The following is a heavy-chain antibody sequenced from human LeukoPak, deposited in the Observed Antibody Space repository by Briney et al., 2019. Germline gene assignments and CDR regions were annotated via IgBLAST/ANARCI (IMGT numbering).Heavy chain of an antibody. CDR3: ARDSYYDILTGYYPGNYYYYMDV. V-gene: IGHV4-61*02. Sequence: SETLSLTCTVSGGSISSGSYYWSWIRQPAGKGLEWIGRIYTSGSTNYNPSLKSRVTISVDTSKNQFSLKLSSVTAADTAVYYCARDSYYDILTGYYPGNYYYYMDVWGKGTTVTISS. CDR2: IYTSGST. CDR1: GGSISSGSYY. D-gene: IGHD3-9*01. J-gene: IGHJ6*03.